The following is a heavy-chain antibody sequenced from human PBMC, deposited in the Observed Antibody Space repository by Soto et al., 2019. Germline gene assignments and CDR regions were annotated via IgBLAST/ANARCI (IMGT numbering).Heavy chain of an antibody. CDR2: IYHTGST. V-gene: IGHV4-4*02. Sequence: SETLSLTCAVSGGSIGSSNWWNWVRQPPGKGLEWIGEIYHTGSTNYNPSLKSRVTISVDKSKNQFSLRLNSVTAADTAVYYCARDRQEEVLEPAALDVWGPGTTVTVSS. CDR3: ARDRQEEVLEPAALDV. D-gene: IGHD2-2*01. J-gene: IGHJ6*02. CDR1: GGSIGSSNW.